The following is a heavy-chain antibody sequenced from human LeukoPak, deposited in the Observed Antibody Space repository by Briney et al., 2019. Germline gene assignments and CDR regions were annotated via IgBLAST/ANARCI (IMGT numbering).Heavy chain of an antibody. CDR3: ARDHAYRADY. D-gene: IGHD2-2*01. Sequence: GGALRLSCAASGFTFSNDWMCWVRQAPGKGLEWVANINQDESKKYYADSVKGRFTISRDNAKNSLYLQMSSLTAEDTAIYYCARDHAYRADYWGQGTLVTVSS. J-gene: IGHJ4*02. CDR2: INQDESKK. CDR1: GFTFSNDW. V-gene: IGHV3-7*01.